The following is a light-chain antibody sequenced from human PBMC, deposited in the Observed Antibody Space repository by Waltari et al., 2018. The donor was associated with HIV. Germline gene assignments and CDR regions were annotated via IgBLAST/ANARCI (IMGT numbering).Light chain of an antibody. Sequence: VLTHSPVTLSLSAGERATLSCRASQSISSTSLAWYQQKPGQAPRLLIYAASSRATGIPDRFSGSGSGTDFTLTISRLEPEDFAVYYCQQYGSSPITFGQGTRLEIK. CDR3: QQYGSSPIT. J-gene: IGKJ5*01. CDR1: QSISSTS. V-gene: IGKV3-20*01. CDR2: AAS.